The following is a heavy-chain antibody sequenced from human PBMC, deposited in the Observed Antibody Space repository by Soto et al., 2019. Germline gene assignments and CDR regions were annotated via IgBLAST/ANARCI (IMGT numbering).Heavy chain of an antibody. CDR2: IIPIFGTA. D-gene: IGHD5-12*01. V-gene: IGHV1-69*01. Sequence: QGQRLKFGAEVRRPGPSVKVSCKALGGTLSSYALGWGRQPPGQGLDWMGGIIPIFGTANYAQKFQGRVTITADESTSTAYMELSSLRSEDTAVYYCARRVEMATIHWYFDLWGRGTLVTVSS. CDR1: GGTLSSYA. CDR3: ARRVEMATIHWYFDL. J-gene: IGHJ2*01.